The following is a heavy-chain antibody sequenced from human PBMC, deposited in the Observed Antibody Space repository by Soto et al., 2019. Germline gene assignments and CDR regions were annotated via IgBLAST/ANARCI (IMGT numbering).Heavy chain of an antibody. D-gene: IGHD4-17*01. CDR3: ARRRKDYGDYYYGMDV. J-gene: IGHJ6*02. V-gene: IGHV1-8*01. CDR1: GYTFTSYD. CDR2: MNPNSANT. Sequence: QVQLVQSGAEVKKPGASVKVSCKASGYTFTSYDINWVRQATGQGLEWMGWMNPNSANTGYAQKFQGRVTMTRNTSISTAYMELSSLRSEDTAVYYCARRRKDYGDYYYGMDVWGQGTTVTVSS.